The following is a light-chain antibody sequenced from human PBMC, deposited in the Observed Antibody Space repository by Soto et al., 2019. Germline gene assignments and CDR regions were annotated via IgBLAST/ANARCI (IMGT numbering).Light chain of an antibody. V-gene: IGLV1-47*02. CDR2: SNN. J-gene: IGLJ1*01. Sequence: VLTHPPSASGTPGQRFTISCSGSSSNIGSNYVYWYQQLPGTAPKLLIYSNNQRPSGVPDRFSGSKSGTSASLAISGLRSEDGADYYCAAWDDSLSGLYVFGTGTKVTVL. CDR3: AAWDDSLSGLYV. CDR1: SSNIGSNY.